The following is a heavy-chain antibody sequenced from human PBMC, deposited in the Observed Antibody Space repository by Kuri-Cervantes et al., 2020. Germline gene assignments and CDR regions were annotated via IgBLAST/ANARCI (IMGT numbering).Heavy chain of an antibody. D-gene: IGHD3-10*01. J-gene: IGHJ4*02. V-gene: IGHV4-39*07. CDR2: IYYSGST. CDR3: ARGGYYFDY. CDR1: GGSVSSGSYY. Sequence: GSLRLSCTVSGGSVSSGSYYWSWIRQPPGKGLEWIGSIYYSGSTYYNPSLKSRVTISVDTSKNQFSLKLSSVTAADTAVYYCARGGYYFDYWGQGTLVTVSS.